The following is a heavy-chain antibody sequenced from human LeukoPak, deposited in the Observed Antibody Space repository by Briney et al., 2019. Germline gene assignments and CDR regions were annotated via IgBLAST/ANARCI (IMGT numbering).Heavy chain of an antibody. CDR2: TNPNSGGT. CDR1: GYTFSGYY. D-gene: IGHD3-22*01. J-gene: IGHJ4*02. Sequence: GASVKVSCKASGYTFSGYYMHWVRQAPGQGLEWMGRTNPNSGGTNYAQKFQGRVTMTRDTSISTAYMELSRLRSDDTAVDYCARGGRITMIVVVIGSDYWGQGTLVTVSS. CDR3: ARGGRITMIVVVIGSDY. V-gene: IGHV1-2*06.